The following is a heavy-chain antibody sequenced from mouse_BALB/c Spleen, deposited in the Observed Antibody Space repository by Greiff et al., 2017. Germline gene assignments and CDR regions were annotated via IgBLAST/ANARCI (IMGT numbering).Heavy chain of an antibody. CDR1: GFNIKDYY. CDR2: IDPENGNT. V-gene: IGHV14-1*02. Sequence: EVKLVESGAELVRPGALVKLSCKASGFNIKDYYMHWVKQRPEQGLEWIGWIDPENGNTIYDPKFQGKASITADTSSNTAYLQLSSLTSEDTAVYYCAKGITTRTFAYWGQGTLVTVSA. D-gene: IGHD2-4*01. J-gene: IGHJ3*01. CDR3: AKGITTRTFAY.